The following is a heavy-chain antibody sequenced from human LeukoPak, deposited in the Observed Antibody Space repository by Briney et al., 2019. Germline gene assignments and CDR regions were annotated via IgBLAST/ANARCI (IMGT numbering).Heavy chain of an antibody. V-gene: IGHV4-30-2*01. CDR1: GGSISSGGYY. CDR3: AREEYSSDWYGHDS. J-gene: IGHJ4*02. D-gene: IGHD6-13*01. CDR2: IYHSGST. Sequence: SETLSLTCTVSGGSISSGGYYWSCIRQPPGKGLEWIGYIYHSGSTYYNPSLKSRVTLSVDTSKNQFSLRLTSVTAADTAFYYCAREEYSSDWYGHDSWGQGTLVTVSS.